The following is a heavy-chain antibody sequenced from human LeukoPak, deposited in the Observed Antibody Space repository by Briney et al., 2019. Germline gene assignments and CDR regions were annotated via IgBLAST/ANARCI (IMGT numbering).Heavy chain of an antibody. V-gene: IGHV4-59*01. CDR3: ARGGGGPYFDY. J-gene: IGHJ4*02. CDR1: GGSLSSYY. D-gene: IGHD3-10*01. Sequence: SETLSLTCTVSGGSLSSYYWSWIRQPPGKGLEWIGYIYYSGSTNYNPSLKSRVTISVDTSKNQFSLKLSSVTAADTAVYYCARGGGGPYFDYWGQGTLVTVSS. CDR2: IYYSGST.